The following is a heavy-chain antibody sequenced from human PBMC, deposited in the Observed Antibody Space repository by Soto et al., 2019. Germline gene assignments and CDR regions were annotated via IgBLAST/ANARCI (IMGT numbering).Heavy chain of an antibody. Sequence: LSLTCNVSGGSISSGDYYWSWIRQPPGKGLEWIGYIYYSGSTYYNPSLKSRVTISVDASKNQFSLKLSSVTAADTAVYYCARVGDYYYGMDVWGQGTTVTVSS. CDR1: GGSISSGDYY. J-gene: IGHJ6*02. CDR3: ARVGDYYYGMDV. V-gene: IGHV4-30-4*01. CDR2: IYYSGST. D-gene: IGHD3-16*01.